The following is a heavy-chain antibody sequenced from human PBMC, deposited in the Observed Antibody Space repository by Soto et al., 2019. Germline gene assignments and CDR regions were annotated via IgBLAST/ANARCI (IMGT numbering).Heavy chain of an antibody. CDR3: ARAGFGELFPLD. CDR1: GYTFTSYY. CDR2: MNPNSGNT. Sequence: QVQLVQSGAEVKKPGASVKVSCKASGYTFTSYYMHWVRQAPGQGLEWMGWMNPNSGNTGYAQKFQGRVTMTRNTSISTAYMELSSLRSEDTAVYYCARAGFGELFPLDWGQGTLVTVSS. V-gene: IGHV1-8*02. J-gene: IGHJ4*02. D-gene: IGHD3-10*01.